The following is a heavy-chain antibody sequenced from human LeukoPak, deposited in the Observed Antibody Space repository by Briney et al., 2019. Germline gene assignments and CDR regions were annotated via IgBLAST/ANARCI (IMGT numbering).Heavy chain of an antibody. D-gene: IGHD6-13*01. Sequence: GRSLRLSCAASGFTFSSYAMHWVRQAPGKGLERVAVISYDGSNKYYADSVKGRFTISRDNSKNTLYLQMNSLRAEDTAVYYCARDMRAAGNYFDYWGQGTLVTVSS. CDR1: GFTFSSYA. J-gene: IGHJ4*02. V-gene: IGHV3-30-3*01. CDR2: ISYDGSNK. CDR3: ARDMRAAGNYFDY.